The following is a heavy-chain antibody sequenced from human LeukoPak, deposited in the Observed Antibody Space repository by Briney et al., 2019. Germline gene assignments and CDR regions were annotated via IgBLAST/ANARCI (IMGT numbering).Heavy chain of an antibody. D-gene: IGHD6-13*01. V-gene: IGHV3-30*18. J-gene: IGHJ6*02. CDR3: AKEAAAGPYYYGMDV. Sequence: PGGSLRLSCAASGFTFSSYGMHWVRQAPRKALEWVAVISYDGSNKYYADSVKGRFTISRDNSKNTLYLQMNSLRAEDTAVYYCAKEAAAGPYYYGMDVWGQGTTVTVSS. CDR2: ISYDGSNK. CDR1: GFTFSSYG.